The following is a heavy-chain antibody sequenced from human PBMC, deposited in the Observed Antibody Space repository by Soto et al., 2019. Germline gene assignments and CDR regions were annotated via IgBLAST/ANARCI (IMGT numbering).Heavy chain of an antibody. Sequence: QVQLVQSGAEVKKPGAPVKVSCKAAGYTFTGYYMHWVRQAPGQGLEWLGWINPNSGGTNYAQKFQGWVTITRETSISTAYMELSRQRSDDTAVYYCAGGGDRYDASFDYWGQGTLVPVSS. J-gene: IGHJ4*02. CDR2: INPNSGGT. CDR3: AGGGDRYDASFDY. D-gene: IGHD5-12*01. CDR1: GYTFTGYY. V-gene: IGHV1-2*04.